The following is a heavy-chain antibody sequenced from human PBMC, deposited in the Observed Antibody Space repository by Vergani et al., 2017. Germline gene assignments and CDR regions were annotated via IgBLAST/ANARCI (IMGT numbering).Heavy chain of an antibody. CDR2: IIPIFGTA. CDR1: GGTFSSYA. CDR3: ARPRFTPYGSGGSCHAEYFQH. V-gene: IGHV1-69*13. Sequence: QVQLVQSGAEVKKPGSSVKVSCKASGGTFSSYAISWVRQAPGQGLEWMGRIIPIFGTANYAQKVQGRVTITADESTSTAYMELSSLRSEDTAVYYCARPRFTPYGSGGSCHAEYFQHWGQGTLVTVSS. J-gene: IGHJ1*01. D-gene: IGHD2-15*01.